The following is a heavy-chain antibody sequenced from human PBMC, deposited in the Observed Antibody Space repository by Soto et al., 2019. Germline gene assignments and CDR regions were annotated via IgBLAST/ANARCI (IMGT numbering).Heavy chain of an antibody. D-gene: IGHD3-10*01. V-gene: IGHV3-23*01. J-gene: IGHJ4*02. Sequence: LRLSCAASGFTFSSYAMSWVRQAPGKGLEWVSAISGSGGSTYYADSVKGRFTISRDNSKNTLYLQMNSLRAEDTAVYYCAKDWAMVRGVPYYFDYWGQGTLVTVSS. CDR2: ISGSGGST. CDR1: GFTFSSYA. CDR3: AKDWAMVRGVPYYFDY.